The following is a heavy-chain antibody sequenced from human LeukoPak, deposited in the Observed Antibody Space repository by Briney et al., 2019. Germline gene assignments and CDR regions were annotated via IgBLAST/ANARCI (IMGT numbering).Heavy chain of an antibody. CDR1: GYTFSNFG. D-gene: IGHD2-2*01. J-gene: IGHJ4*02. V-gene: IGHV1-18*01. Sequence: GASVKVSCKTSGYTFSNFGISWVRQGPGQGLEWMGWISGNNDNPNYGRKFQGRFTMTTDSSTSTAYMELRNLRSDDTAVYYCARDGTSTDDYWGQGTLVTVSS. CDR2: ISGNNDNP. CDR3: ARDGTSTDDY.